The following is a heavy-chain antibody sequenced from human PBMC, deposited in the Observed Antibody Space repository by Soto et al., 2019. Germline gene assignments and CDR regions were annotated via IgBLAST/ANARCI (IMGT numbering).Heavy chain of an antibody. CDR2: IIPIFGTA. CDR3: AREIFGVIISGGRDAFDI. D-gene: IGHD3-3*01. Sequence: QAQLVQSGAEVKKPGSSVKVSCKASGGTFSTYAISWVRQAPGQGLEWMGGIIPIFGTAKYAQKFQGRVTITADESTITAYMELSSLRSEDTAVYYCAREIFGVIISGGRDAFDIWGQGTMVTVSS. V-gene: IGHV1-69*01. J-gene: IGHJ3*02. CDR1: GGTFSTYA.